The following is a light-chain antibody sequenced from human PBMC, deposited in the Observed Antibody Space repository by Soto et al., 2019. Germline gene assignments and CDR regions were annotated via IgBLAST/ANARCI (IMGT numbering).Light chain of an antibody. CDR3: QQYNKWPPIT. Sequence: EIVMTQSPGTLSVSPGERATLSCRASQSVSSNLACYQQKPGQAPRLLIYGASTRATGIPARFSGSGSGTEFTLTISSLQSEDFAVYYCQQYNKWPPITFGQGTRLEIK. CDR2: GAS. V-gene: IGKV3-15*01. J-gene: IGKJ5*01. CDR1: QSVSSN.